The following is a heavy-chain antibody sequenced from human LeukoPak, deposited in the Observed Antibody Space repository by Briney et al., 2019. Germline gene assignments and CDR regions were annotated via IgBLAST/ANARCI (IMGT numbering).Heavy chain of an antibody. Sequence: ASVKVSCKASGYTFTSYGISWVRQAPGQGLEWMGWISAYNGNTNYAQKLQGRVTMTTDTSTSTAYMELRRLRSGDTAVYYCARVSPYYYDRSGYYFARWFDPWGQGTLVTVSS. CDR2: ISAYNGNT. CDR1: GYTFTSYG. CDR3: ARVSPYYYDRSGYYFARWFDP. V-gene: IGHV1-18*01. J-gene: IGHJ5*02. D-gene: IGHD3-22*01.